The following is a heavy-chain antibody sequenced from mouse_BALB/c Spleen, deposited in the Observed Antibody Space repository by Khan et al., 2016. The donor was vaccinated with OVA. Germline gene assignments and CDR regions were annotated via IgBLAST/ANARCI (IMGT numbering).Heavy chain of an antibody. CDR3: GRAMYYGYLYAMDY. Sequence: EVQLVESGGDLVQPGDSLSLSCATAGFTFTDYYMIWVRQPPGKALEWLGFIRNKANGHTTEYSTSVKGRFTISRDDSQSIVYLQMNTLRAEDSATYYCGRAMYYGYLYAMDYWGQGTSVTVSS. D-gene: IGHD2-2*01. J-gene: IGHJ4*01. CDR1: GFTFTDYY. CDR2: IRNKANGHTT. V-gene: IGHV7-3*02.